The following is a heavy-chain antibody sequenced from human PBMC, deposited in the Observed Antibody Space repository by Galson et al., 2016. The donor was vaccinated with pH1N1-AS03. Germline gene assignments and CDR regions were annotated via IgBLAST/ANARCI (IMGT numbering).Heavy chain of an antibody. V-gene: IGHV4-38-2*01. CDR3: ARAPYGSGSFAYYFDS. J-gene: IGHJ4*02. Sequence: SETLSLTCAVSGYSINSGYYWGWIRQPPGKGLEWIGSMYHSGTDYYNPSLKSRVTISVNTSKKQLSLKLSSVTAADTAVYYCARAPYGSGSFAYYFDSWGQGILVAVSS. CDR1: GYSINSGYY. CDR2: MYHSGTD. D-gene: IGHD3-10*01.